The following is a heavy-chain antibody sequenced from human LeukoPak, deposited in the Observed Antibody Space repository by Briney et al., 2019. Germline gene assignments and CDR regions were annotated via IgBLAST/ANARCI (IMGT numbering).Heavy chain of an antibody. V-gene: IGHV4-59*01. CDR1: GGSISSYY. CDR3: ARTPIAVAGTFDI. CDR2: IYYSGST. J-gene: IGHJ3*02. D-gene: IGHD6-19*01. Sequence: SETLSLTCTVSGGSISSYYWSWIRQPPGKGLEWIGYIYYSGSTNYNPSLKSRVTISVDMSKNQFSLKLSSVTAADTAVYYCARTPIAVAGTFDIWGQGTKVTVSS.